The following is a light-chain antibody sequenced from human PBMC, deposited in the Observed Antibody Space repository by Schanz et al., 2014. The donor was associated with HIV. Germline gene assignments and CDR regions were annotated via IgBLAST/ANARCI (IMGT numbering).Light chain of an antibody. V-gene: IGKV1-5*03. CDR2: QAS. CDR3: QQCDTYPYT. CDR1: QTIGRL. Sequence: TQMTQSPSTVSASVGDRVTITCRASQTIGRLLAWYQQRPGRAPNLLIYQASALETGVPSRFSGSGSGTEFTLTISGLQPDDFATYYCQQCDTYPYTFGQGTKLDIK. J-gene: IGKJ2*01.